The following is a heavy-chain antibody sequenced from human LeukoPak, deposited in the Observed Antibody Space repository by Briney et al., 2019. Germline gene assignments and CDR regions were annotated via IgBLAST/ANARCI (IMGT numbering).Heavy chain of an antibody. D-gene: IGHD5-12*01. CDR3: ARVQVATHSFDI. J-gene: IGHJ3*02. CDR2: ISSSSSYI. Sequence: GGSLRLSCAASGFTFSGSAMHWVRQAPGKGLEWVSSISSSSSYISYADSVKGRFTISRDNAKNSLSLQMNSLRAEDTAVYYCARVQVATHSFDIWGQGTMVTVSS. CDR1: GFTFSGSA. V-gene: IGHV3-21*01.